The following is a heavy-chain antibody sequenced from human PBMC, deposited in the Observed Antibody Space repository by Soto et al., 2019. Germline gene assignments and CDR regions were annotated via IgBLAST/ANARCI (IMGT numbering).Heavy chain of an antibody. Sequence: EVQLVESGGGLAQPGGSLKLSCAASGFTFSGSAMHWVRQASGKGLEWVGHIRSKANNYATAYAASVQGRFTISRDDSKNTAYLQMSSLKTEDTAVYYCTLPHRYCAGDCYSVDAFNTCGQGTMVTVSS. CDR2: IRSKANNYAT. CDR1: GFTFSGSA. CDR3: TLPHRYCAGDCYSVDAFNT. V-gene: IGHV3-73*02. D-gene: IGHD2-21*02. J-gene: IGHJ3*02.